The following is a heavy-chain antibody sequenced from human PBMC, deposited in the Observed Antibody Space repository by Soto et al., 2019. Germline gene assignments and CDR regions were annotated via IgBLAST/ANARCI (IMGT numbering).Heavy chain of an antibody. CDR3: AREAV. CDR2: IKQDGSEQ. Sequence: EVQLVESGGGLVQPGGSLRLSCAASGFTFSGYWMSWVRQAPGKGLEWVANIKQDGSEQFYVDSVKGRFTISRDNAKNSPYLQMHSLRAEDTAVYYCAREAVWGQGTTVTVSS. J-gene: IGHJ6*02. V-gene: IGHV3-7*05. CDR1: GFTFSGYW.